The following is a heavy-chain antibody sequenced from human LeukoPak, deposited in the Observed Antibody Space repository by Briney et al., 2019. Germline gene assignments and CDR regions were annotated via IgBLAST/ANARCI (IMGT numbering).Heavy chain of an antibody. CDR3: AKGPLTEVAGTTWDY. CDR1: GFTFSNHA. CDR2: VSGSGGST. D-gene: IGHD6-19*01. J-gene: IGHJ4*02. V-gene: IGHV3-23*01. Sequence: GGSLRLSCAASGFTFSNHAMSWLRQAPGKGLEWVSAVSGSGGSTYYADSAKGRFTISRDNSKNTLYLQMNSLRGEDTAVFYCAKGPLTEVAGTTWDYWGQGTLVTVSS.